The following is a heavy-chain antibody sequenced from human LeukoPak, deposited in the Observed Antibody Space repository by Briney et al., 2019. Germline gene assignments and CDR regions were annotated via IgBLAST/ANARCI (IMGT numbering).Heavy chain of an antibody. CDR1: GYTFTSYD. CDR2: MNPNSGNT. J-gene: IGHJ3*02. V-gene: IGHV1-8*01. Sequence: ASVKVSCKASGYTFTSYDINWVRQATGQGLEWMGWMNPNSGNTGYAQKFQGRVTITRNTPISTAYMELSSLRSEDTAMYYCATDYYGSGSYEIWGQGTMVTASS. CDR3: ATDYYGSGSYEI. D-gene: IGHD3-10*01.